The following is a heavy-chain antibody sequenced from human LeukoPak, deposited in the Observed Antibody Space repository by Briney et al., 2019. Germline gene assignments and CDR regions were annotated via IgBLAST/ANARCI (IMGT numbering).Heavy chain of an antibody. J-gene: IGHJ6*02. CDR2: INPNTGVT. CDR3: ARDRTTVTTGYYGMDV. D-gene: IGHD4-17*01. Sequence: GASVKVSCKASGYTFTGYYMHWVRQAPGQELEWMGWINPNTGVTNYAQKFQGRVTLTRDTSIITAYMELTRLRSDDTAMYYCARDRTTVTTGYYGMDVWGQGTTLTVSS. CDR1: GYTFTGYY. V-gene: IGHV1-2*02.